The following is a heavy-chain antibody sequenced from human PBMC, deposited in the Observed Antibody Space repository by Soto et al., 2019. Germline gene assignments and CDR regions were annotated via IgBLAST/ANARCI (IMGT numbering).Heavy chain of an antibody. V-gene: IGHV3-30*18. J-gene: IGHJ3*02. Sequence: PGGSLRLSCAASGFTFSSYGMHGVRQAPGKGLEWVAVISYDGSNKYYADSVKGRFTISRDNSKNTLYLQMNSLRAEDTAVYYCAKDMFRIFYYDSSGPHAFDIWGQGTMVTVSS. CDR3: AKDMFRIFYYDSSGPHAFDI. D-gene: IGHD3-22*01. CDR1: GFTFSSYG. CDR2: ISYDGSNK.